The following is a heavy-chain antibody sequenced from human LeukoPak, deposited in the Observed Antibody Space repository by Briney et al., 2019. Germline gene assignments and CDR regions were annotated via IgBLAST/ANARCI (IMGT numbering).Heavy chain of an antibody. V-gene: IGHV3-30*18. CDR3: SNEGGVYLPFAD. CDR1: GFRFDDYA. Sequence: GRSLRLSCAASGFRFDDYALHWVRQAPGKGLEWVAVISPDGSNKYYADSVNGRFTISRDNSKSTLYLQMNTLTVEDTAIYHCSNEGGVYLPFADWGQGTRVTVSS. J-gene: IGHJ4*02. CDR2: ISPDGSNK. D-gene: IGHD2-8*01.